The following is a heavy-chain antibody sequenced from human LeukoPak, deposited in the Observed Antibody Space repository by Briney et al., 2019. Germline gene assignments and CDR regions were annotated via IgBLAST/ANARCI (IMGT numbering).Heavy chain of an antibody. V-gene: IGHV3-21*04. CDR1: GFTFSSST. CDR2: IGPSGTNK. J-gene: IGHJ6*02. CDR3: ARDSEYYYGSGDYYGMDV. Sequence: TGGSLRLSCAASGFTFSSSTMNWVRQAPGKGLEWVASIGPSGTNKHYAGSLEGRFTISRDNAKNSLYLQMNSLRAEDTAVYYCARDSEYYYGSGDYYGMDVWGQGTTVTVSS. D-gene: IGHD3-10*01.